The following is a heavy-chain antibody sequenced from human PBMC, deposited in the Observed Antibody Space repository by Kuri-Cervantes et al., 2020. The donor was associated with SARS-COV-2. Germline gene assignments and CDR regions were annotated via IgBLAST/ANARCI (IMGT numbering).Heavy chain of an antibody. Sequence: SVKVSCKASGGTFSSYAISWVRQAPGQGLEWMGRIIPIFGTANYAQKFQGRVTITADESTSTAYMELSSLRSDDTAVYYCARALLRSLTNDAFDIWGQGTMVTVSS. CDR2: IIPIFGTA. CDR3: ARALLRSLTNDAFDI. J-gene: IGHJ3*02. CDR1: GGTFSSYA. V-gene: IGHV1-69*13.